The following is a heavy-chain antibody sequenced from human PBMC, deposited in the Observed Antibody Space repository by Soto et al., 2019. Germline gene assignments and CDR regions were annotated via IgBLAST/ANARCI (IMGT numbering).Heavy chain of an antibody. Sequence: SETLSLTRAVYGGSFSGYYWSWIRQPPGKGLEWIGEINHSGSTNYNPSLKSRVTISVDTSKNQFSLKLSSVTAADTAVYYCARTQLERRCYFDYWGQGTLVTVSS. CDR2: INHSGST. CDR3: ARTQLERRCYFDY. D-gene: IGHD1-1*01. CDR1: GGSFSGYY. J-gene: IGHJ4*02. V-gene: IGHV4-34*01.